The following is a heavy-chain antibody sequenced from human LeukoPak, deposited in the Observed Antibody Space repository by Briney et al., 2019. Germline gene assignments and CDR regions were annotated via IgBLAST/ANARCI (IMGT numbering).Heavy chain of an antibody. CDR2: INHSGST. D-gene: IGHD2-15*01. V-gene: IGHV4-34*01. Sequence: SETLSLTCAVYGGFFGGYYWSWIRQPPGKGLDWIGEINHSGSTNYNPSLKSRVTISVDTSKNQFSLKLSSVTAADTAVYYCARGAARYCSGGSCRNWFDPWGQGTLVTVSS. CDR1: GGFFGGYY. CDR3: ARGAARYCSGGSCRNWFDP. J-gene: IGHJ5*02.